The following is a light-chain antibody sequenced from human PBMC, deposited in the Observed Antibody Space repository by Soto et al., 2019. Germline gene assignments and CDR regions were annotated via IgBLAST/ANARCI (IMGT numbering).Light chain of an antibody. CDR2: GAS. V-gene: IGKV3-15*01. CDR1: QSINNN. Sequence: EIVMTQSPATLSVSPGERATLSCRASQSINNNLVWYQQKPGQAPRLLIYGASTRATGIPARFSGSGSGTEFTLTISSLQSEDFAVYFCQQYNNWPRTFGPGTKVDIK. J-gene: IGKJ3*01. CDR3: QQYNNWPRT.